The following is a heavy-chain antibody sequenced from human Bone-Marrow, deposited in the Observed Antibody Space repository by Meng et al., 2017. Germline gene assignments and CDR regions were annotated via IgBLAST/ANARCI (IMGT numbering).Heavy chain of an antibody. CDR1: GCSFSSNNC. D-gene: IGHD2-21*02. CDR3: ARKGVTPRGNWFDH. J-gene: IGHJ5*02. Sequence: QVQLEVSGPELVKPSGTLSVTCTVSGCSFSSNNCWRWVRHPPERGLEWIGENYHNGSTNYNPSFKGRVTISVDKSKNKFSLKLSSVTAADTAVYYCARKGVTPRGNWFDHWGQGTLVTVSS. CDR2: NYHNGST. V-gene: IGHV4-4*02.